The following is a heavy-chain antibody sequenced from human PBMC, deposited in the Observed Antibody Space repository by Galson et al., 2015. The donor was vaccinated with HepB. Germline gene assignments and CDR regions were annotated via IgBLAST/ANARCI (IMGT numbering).Heavy chain of an antibody. CDR2: IYWDDDE. V-gene: IGHV2-5*02. CDR3: AHGSGWLLDS. CDR1: GFSLSSNHVG. J-gene: IGHJ5*01. D-gene: IGHD6-19*01. Sequence: PALVKPTQTLTLTCTFSGFSLSSNHVGVGWIRQPPGKALTWLAFIYWDDDERYSPSLRTRLTITKDTSKNRVVLTLTNVDPVDTATYYCAHGSGWLLDSWGQGTLVTVSS.